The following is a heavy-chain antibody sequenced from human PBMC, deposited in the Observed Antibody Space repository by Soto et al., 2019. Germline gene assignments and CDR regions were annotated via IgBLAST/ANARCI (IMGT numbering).Heavy chain of an antibody. CDR1: GGSISSYY. CDR2: IYYSGST. J-gene: IGHJ6*03. CDR3: ARLYTGYYMDV. V-gene: IGHV4-59*01. Sequence: SETLSLTCTVSGGSISSYYWSWIRQPPGKGLEWIGYIYYSGSTNYNPSLKSRVTITVDTSKNQFSLKLSSVTAADTAVYYCARLYTGYYMDVWGKGTTVTVSS. D-gene: IGHD1-20*01.